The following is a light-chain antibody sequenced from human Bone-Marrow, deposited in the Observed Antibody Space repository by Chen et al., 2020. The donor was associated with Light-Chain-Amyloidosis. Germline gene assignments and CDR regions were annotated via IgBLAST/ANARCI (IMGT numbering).Light chain of an antibody. CDR2: SDT. CDR3: QSADSSGTYEVI. CDR1: DFPTKY. Sequence: YELTQPPSVSVSPGQTAKIPCPGDDFPTKYAYWYQQKPGHAPVLVIHSDTERPSGISERFSGSSSGTTATLTISGVQAEDEADYHCQSADSSGTYEVIFGGGTKLTVL. J-gene: IGLJ2*01. V-gene: IGLV3-25*03.